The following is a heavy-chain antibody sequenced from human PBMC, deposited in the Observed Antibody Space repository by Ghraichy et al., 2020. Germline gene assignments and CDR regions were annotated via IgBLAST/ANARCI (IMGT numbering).Heavy chain of an antibody. CDR3: AKDRSLEWELLFTVPFDY. V-gene: IGHV3-23*01. J-gene: IGHJ4*02. CDR1: GFTFSSYA. Sequence: GGSLRLSCAASGFTFSSYAMSWVRQAPGKGLEWVSAISGSGGSTYYADSVKGRFTISRDNSKNTLYLQMNSLRAEDTAVYYCAKDRSLEWELLFTVPFDYWGQGTLVTVSS. CDR2: ISGSGGST. D-gene: IGHD1-26*01.